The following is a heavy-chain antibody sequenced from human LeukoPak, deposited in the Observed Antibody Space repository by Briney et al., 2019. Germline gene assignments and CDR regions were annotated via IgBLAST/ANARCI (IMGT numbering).Heavy chain of an antibody. D-gene: IGHD6-13*01. CDR3: ARPYSSNWYDAFHI. CDR2: VSYRGDT. Sequence: PSETLSLTCTVFGGPISSYYWSWIRQPPGKGLEWIGYVSYRGDTNYNPSLKSRVTISVDTSKNQFSLKLTSVTAADTAVYYCARPYSSNWYDAFHIWGQGTMLTVSS. V-gene: IGHV4-59*01. J-gene: IGHJ3*02. CDR1: GGPISSYY.